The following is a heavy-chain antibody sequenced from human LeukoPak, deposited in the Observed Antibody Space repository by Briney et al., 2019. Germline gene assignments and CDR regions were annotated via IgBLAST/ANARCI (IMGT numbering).Heavy chain of an antibody. CDR3: ARSQGSSWYGYYYYYGMDV. Sequence: PGRSLRLSCAASGFTFSSYGMHWVRQAPGKGLEWVAVIWYDGSNKYYADSVKGRFTISRDNSKNTLYLQMNSLRAEDTAVYYCARSQGSSWYGYYYYYGMDVWGQETTVTVSS. CDR2: IWYDGSNK. J-gene: IGHJ6*02. D-gene: IGHD6-13*01. CDR1: GFTFSSYG. V-gene: IGHV3-33*01.